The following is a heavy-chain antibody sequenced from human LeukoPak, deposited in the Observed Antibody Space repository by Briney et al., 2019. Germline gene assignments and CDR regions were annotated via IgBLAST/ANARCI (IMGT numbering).Heavy chain of an antibody. CDR2: INPNSGGT. Sequence: ASVKVSCKASGYTFTGYYMHWVRQAPGPGLEWMGWINPNSGGTNYAQKFQGRVTMTRDTSITTAYMELSRLRSDDTAVYYCARVRGDVSRGYFDYWGQGTLVTVSS. CDR3: ARVRGDVSRGYFDY. D-gene: IGHD3-16*01. J-gene: IGHJ4*02. CDR1: GYTFTGYY. V-gene: IGHV1-2*02.